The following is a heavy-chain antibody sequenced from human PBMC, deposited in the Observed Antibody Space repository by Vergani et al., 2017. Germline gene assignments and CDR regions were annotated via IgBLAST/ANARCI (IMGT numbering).Heavy chain of an antibody. V-gene: IGHV4-59*01. CDR1: GGPISSYY. CDR2: IYYSGST. J-gene: IGHJ3*02. CDR3: ARNPYCGGDCYSDAFDI. D-gene: IGHD2-21*02. Sequence: QVQLQESGPGLVKPSETLSLTCTVPGGPISSYYWSWIRQPPGKGLEWIGYIYYSGSTNYNPSLKSRVTISVDTSKNQFSLKLSSVTAADTAVYYCARNPYCGGDCYSDAFDIWGQGTMVTVSS.